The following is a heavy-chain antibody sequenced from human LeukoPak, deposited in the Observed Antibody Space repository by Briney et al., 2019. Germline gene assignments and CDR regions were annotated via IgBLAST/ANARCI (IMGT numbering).Heavy chain of an antibody. V-gene: IGHV3-30-3*01. Sequence: GGSLRLSCAASGFTFSSYAMHWVRQAPGKGLEWVAVISYDGSNKYYADSVKGRFTISRDNSKNTLYLQMNSLRAEDTAVYYCAREGIGTSMGELDYWGQGTLVTASS. J-gene: IGHJ4*02. CDR3: AREGIGTSMGELDY. CDR1: GFTFSSYA. D-gene: IGHD2-2*01. CDR2: ISYDGSNK.